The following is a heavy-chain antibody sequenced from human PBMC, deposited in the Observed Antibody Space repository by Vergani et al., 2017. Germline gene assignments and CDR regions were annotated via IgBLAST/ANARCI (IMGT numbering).Heavy chain of an antibody. J-gene: IGHJ4*02. Sequence: QVQLVESGGGVVQPGRSLRLSCAASGFTFSSYGMHWVRQAPGKGLEWVAVIWYDGSNQYYADSVKGRFTISRDNSKNTLYLQMNSLRAEDTAVYYCASWGAAAVRDDYWGQGTLVTVSS. CDR3: ASWGAAAVRDDY. CDR1: GFTFSSYG. D-gene: IGHD6-13*01. CDR2: IWYDGSNQ. V-gene: IGHV3-33*01.